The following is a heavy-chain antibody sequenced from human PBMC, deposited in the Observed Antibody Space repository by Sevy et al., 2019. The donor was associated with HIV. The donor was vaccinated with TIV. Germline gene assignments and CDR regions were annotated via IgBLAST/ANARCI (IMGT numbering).Heavy chain of an antibody. D-gene: IGHD2-21*02. CDR3: ARDPSPGITAIQDY. CDR2: INSRSTYI. V-gene: IGHV3-21*01. Sequence: GGSLRLSCTASGFTFSSFSMSWVRQAPGKVLEWVASINSRSTYIYHADPVKGRFTISRDNAKNSLYLQMISLRAEDTAVYYCARDPSPGITAIQDYWGPGTLVTVSS. CDR1: GFTFSSFS. J-gene: IGHJ4*02.